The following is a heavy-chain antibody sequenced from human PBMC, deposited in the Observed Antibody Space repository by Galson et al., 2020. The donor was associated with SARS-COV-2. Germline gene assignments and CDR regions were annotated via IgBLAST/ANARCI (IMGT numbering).Heavy chain of an antibody. D-gene: IGHD3-9*01. CDR1: SDSISSYS. CDR2: FFDSGST. CDR3: ATVVANFDLLTGSYNYYMDV. V-gene: IGHV4-59*01. Sequence: SETLSLTCTVSSDSISSYSWSWARQPPGKGLEWIGFFFDSGSTTYKPSLEGRVTVSVDTSKNQFSLKLSSVTAADTAVYYCATVVANFDLLTGSYNYYMDVWGKGTTVTVSS. J-gene: IGHJ6*03.